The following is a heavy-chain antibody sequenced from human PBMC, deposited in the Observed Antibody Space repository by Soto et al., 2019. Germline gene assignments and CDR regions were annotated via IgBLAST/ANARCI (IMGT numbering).Heavy chain of an antibody. Sequence: SETLSLTCAVYGGSFSGYYWSWIRQPPGKGLEWIGEINHSGSTNYNPSLKSRVTISVDTSKNQFSLKLSSVTAADTAVYYCARALEDFWSGYYLDYGMDVWGQGTTVTVSS. V-gene: IGHV4-34*01. CDR2: INHSGST. D-gene: IGHD3-3*01. CDR1: GGSFSGYY. CDR3: ARALEDFWSGYYLDYGMDV. J-gene: IGHJ6*02.